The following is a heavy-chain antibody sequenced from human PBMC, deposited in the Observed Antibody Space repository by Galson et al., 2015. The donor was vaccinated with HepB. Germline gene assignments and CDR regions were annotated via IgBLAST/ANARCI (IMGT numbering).Heavy chain of an antibody. CDR3: ARVLVKVAATFWFDP. CDR1: GFTVSSNY. CDR2: IYSGGGT. V-gene: IGHV3-53*01. D-gene: IGHD2-15*01. J-gene: IGHJ5*02. Sequence: SLRLSCAASGFTVSSNYMSWVRQAPGKGLEWVSVIYSGGGTYYADSVKGRFTISRDNSKNTLYLQMNSLRAEDTAVYYCARVLVKVAATFWFDPWGQGTLVTVSS.